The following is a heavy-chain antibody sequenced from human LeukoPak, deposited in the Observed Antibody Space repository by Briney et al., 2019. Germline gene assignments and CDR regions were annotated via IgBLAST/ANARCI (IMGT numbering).Heavy chain of an antibody. CDR1: GFTFSSYA. CDR2: ISGSGGST. J-gene: IGHJ4*01. V-gene: IGHV3-23*01. Sequence: GGSLRLSCAASGFTFSSYAMSWVRQAPGKGLEWVSAISGSGGSTYYADSVKGRFTISRDNSKNTLYLQMNSLRAEDTAVYYCAKDAYFWSGYFYYFDYWGRGTLVTVSS. D-gene: IGHD3-3*01. CDR3: AKDAYFWSGYFYYFDY.